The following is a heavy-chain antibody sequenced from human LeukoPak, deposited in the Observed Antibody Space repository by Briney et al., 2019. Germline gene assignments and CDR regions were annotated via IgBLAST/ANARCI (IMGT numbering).Heavy chain of an antibody. J-gene: IGHJ4*02. Sequence: SSETLSLTCAVYGGSFSGYYWSWIRQPPGKGLEWIGEINHSGSTNYNPSLKSRVTISVDTSKNQFSLKLSSVTAADTAVYYCARGIKRYRYGSEGYWGQGTLVTVSS. CDR2: INHSGST. V-gene: IGHV4-34*01. CDR1: GGSFSGYY. D-gene: IGHD5-18*01. CDR3: ARGIKRYRYGSEGY.